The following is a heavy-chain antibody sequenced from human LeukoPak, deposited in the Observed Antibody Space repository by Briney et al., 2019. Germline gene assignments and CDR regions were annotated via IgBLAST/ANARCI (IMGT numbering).Heavy chain of an antibody. D-gene: IGHD2-2*01. V-gene: IGHV4-59*01. CDR3: ARESSSGWSAVDY. J-gene: IGHJ4*02. CDR1: GGSISGYY. Sequence: SETLSLTCTVSGGSISGYYWSWIRQPPGKGLEWIGYIYYSGNSNYNPSLKSRVTISADTSKNQFSLNLSSVTAADTAVYYCARESSSGWSAVDYCGQGTLVTVSS. CDR2: IYYSGNS.